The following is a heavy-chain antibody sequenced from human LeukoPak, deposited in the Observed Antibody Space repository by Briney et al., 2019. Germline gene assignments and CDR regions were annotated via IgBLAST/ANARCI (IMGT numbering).Heavy chain of an antibody. J-gene: IGHJ4*02. Sequence: GGSLRLSCAASGFTFSSYAMSWVRQAPGKGLEWVSAISVSGGSTYYADSVKGRFTISRDNSKKTLYLQMNSLRAEDTAVYYCARDYWRSIDHWGQGTLVTVSS. D-gene: IGHD1-1*01. CDR3: ARDYWRSIDH. CDR2: ISVSGGST. V-gene: IGHV3-23*01. CDR1: GFTFSSYA.